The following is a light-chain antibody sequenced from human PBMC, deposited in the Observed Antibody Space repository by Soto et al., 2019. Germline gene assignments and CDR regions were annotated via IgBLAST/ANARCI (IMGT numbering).Light chain of an antibody. Sequence: EIGMTHSPATLSVSPWEIATRSCRASQSVSSYLAWYQQKPGQAPRLLIYDASNRATGIPARFSGSGSGTDFTLTISSLEPEDFAVYYRQQRSNWPPITFGQGTRLEIK. V-gene: IGKV3-11*01. CDR1: QSVSSY. CDR2: DAS. J-gene: IGKJ5*01. CDR3: QQRSNWPPIT.